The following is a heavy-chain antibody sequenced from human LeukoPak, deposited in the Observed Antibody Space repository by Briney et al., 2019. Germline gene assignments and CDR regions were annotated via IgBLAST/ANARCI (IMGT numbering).Heavy chain of an antibody. CDR2: IYYSGST. J-gene: IGHJ4*02. CDR1: GGSISSSSYY. D-gene: IGHD3-10*01. CDR3: ARQPLWFGESDADY. Sequence: SETLSLTCTVSGGSISSSSYYWGWVRQPPGKGLEWVGSIYYSGSTYYNPSLKSRVTISVDTCKNQFSLKLSSVTAADTAVYYCARQPLWFGESDADYWGQGTLVTVSS. V-gene: IGHV4-39*01.